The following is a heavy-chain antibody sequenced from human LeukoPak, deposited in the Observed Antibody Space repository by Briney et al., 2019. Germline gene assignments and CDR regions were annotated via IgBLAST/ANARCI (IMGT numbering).Heavy chain of an antibody. Sequence: SETLSLTCAVSPYSISSGYYWGWIRQPPGKGLEWIGSVYYSGSTYYNPSLKSRVTISVDTSDKQFSLRLTSVTAADTAVYYCARFAGHLSNEYYFVYWGQGTLVTVSS. CDR3: ARFAGHLSNEYYFVY. J-gene: IGHJ4*02. CDR1: PYSISSGYY. CDR2: VYYSGST. D-gene: IGHD2/OR15-2a*01. V-gene: IGHV4-38-2*01.